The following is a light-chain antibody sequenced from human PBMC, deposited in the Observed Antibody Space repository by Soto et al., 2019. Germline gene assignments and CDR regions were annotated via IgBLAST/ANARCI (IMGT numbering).Light chain of an antibody. CDR3: SSYTGSSTYVV. Sequence: QSALTQPASVSGSPGQSITISCTGANSDVGGYNYVSWYLQHPGKAPKLMIYDVSNRPSGVSNRFSGSKSGNTASLTISGLQAEHEADYYCSSYTGSSTYVVFGGGTKFTVL. CDR1: NSDVGGYNY. CDR2: DVS. V-gene: IGLV2-14*01. J-gene: IGLJ2*01.